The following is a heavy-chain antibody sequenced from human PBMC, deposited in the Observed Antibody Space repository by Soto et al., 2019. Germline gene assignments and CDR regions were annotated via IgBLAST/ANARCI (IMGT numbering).Heavy chain of an antibody. CDR2: IYPGDSDT. CDR1: GYSFASYW. Sequence: GESLKISCPGSGYSFASYWIGLVLRMPGKDLEWMGIIYPGDSDTRYSPSFQGQVTISADKSLRTAYLQWTSLKASDTALYYCARTRSFTLGFYYDGMDVWGQGTTVTVSS. D-gene: IGHD6-6*01. J-gene: IGHJ6*02. CDR3: ARTRSFTLGFYYDGMDV. V-gene: IGHV5-51*01.